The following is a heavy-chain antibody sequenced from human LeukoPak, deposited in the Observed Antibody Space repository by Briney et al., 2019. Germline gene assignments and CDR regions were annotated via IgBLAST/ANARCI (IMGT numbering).Heavy chain of an antibody. Sequence: SGGSLRLSCAASGFTVSSNYMSWVRQAPGKGLEWVSVIYSGGSTYYADSVKGRFTISRDNSKNTLYLQMNSLRAEDTAVYYCAKAFSSSWYYYGMDVWGQGTTVTVSS. V-gene: IGHV3-53*01. CDR2: IYSGGST. D-gene: IGHD6-13*01. CDR1: GFTVSSNY. J-gene: IGHJ6*02. CDR3: AKAFSSSWYYYGMDV.